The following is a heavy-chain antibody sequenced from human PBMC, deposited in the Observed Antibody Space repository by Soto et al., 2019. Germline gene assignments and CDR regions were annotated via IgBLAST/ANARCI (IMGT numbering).Heavy chain of an antibody. V-gene: IGHV4-39*01. CDR1: GGAILDSTYY. J-gene: IGHJ5*02. CDR3: ARQATGYYYGWFDP. Sequence: QLLLQESGPGLVKPSETLSLTCTVSGGAILDSTYYWAWIRQPPGKGLEWIGTIFYSGGTFYTPSLKSRVTLSVDTSKNQFSRKLSSVTAADRAVYFCARQATGYYYGWFDPWGQGTLVTVSS. CDR2: IFYSGGT. D-gene: IGHD3-22*01.